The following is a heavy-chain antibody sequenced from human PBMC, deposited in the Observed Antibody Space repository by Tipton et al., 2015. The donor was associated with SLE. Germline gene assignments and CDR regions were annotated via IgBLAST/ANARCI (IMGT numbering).Heavy chain of an antibody. CDR1: GFTFSSYG. J-gene: IGHJ4*02. V-gene: IGHV3-30*02. CDR3: AKDQLEPRVLRLGDHHLFDY. CDR2: IRYDGSNK. Sequence: QLVHSGGGVVQPGGSLRLSCAASGFTFSSYGMHWVRQAPGKGLEWVAFIRYDGSNKYYADSVKGRFTISRDNSKNTLYLQMNSLRAEDTAVYYCAKDQLEPRVLRLGDHHLFDYWGQGTLVTVSS. D-gene: IGHD3-16*01.